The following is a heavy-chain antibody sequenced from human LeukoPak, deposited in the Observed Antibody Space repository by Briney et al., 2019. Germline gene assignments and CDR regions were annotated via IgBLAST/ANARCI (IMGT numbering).Heavy chain of an antibody. CDR1: GYSFTNYW. V-gene: IGHV5-51*01. CDR2: SYPGDSDT. Sequence: GESLKISCKCSGYSFTNYWIVWVRQMPGKGLDWIGISYPGDSDTRYSPSFQGQVAISADKSISTAYLQWSSLKASDTAMYYCARLALWAFDIWGQGTMVSVSS. CDR3: ARLALWAFDI. J-gene: IGHJ3*02.